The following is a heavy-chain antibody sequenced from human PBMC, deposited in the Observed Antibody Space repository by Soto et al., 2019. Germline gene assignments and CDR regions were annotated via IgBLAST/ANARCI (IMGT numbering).Heavy chain of an antibody. CDR2: IDWDGDT. CDR3: ARSLNYDFWTGYFFDF. CDR1: VFSLTTRSMC. Sequence: SCPTLVNPTQTLTLTCTLSVFSLTTRSMCVSWIRQSPGKALEWLALIDWDGDTYYSTSLKTRLTISRDTSTNQVVLTMTNLDPADTATYFCARSLNYDFWTGYFFDFWGQGALVTVSS. V-gene: IGHV2-70*01. D-gene: IGHD3-3*01. J-gene: IGHJ4*02.